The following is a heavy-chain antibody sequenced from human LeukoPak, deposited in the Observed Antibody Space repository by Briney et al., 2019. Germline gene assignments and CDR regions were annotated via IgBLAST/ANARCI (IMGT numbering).Heavy chain of an antibody. V-gene: IGHV1-69*04. CDR1: GGTFGSYA. J-gene: IGHJ4*02. CDR3: ARDRIAVAGIFDY. Sequence: PRASVTVSCKASGGTFGSYAISWVRQAPGQGLEWMGRIIPILGIANYAQKFQGRVTITADKSTSTAYMELSSLRSEDTAVYYCARDRIAVAGIFDYWGQGTLVTVSS. D-gene: IGHD6-19*01. CDR2: IIPILGIA.